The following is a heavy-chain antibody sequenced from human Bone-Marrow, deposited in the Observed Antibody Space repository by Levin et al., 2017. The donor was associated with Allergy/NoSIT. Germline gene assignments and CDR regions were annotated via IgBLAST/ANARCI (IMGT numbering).Heavy chain of an antibody. CDR3: ARDGYCSGASCNSWFY. Sequence: PGGSLRLSCKAFGSSFSGYFLHWVRQAPGKGLEWLGWINPKSGNTNYAQDFQGRVIMTSDTSIKTTYMELTRLTSDDTALYYCARDGYCSGASCNSWFYWGQGTLVTVSS. J-gene: IGHJ4*02. D-gene: IGHD2-15*01. V-gene: IGHV1-2*02. CDR1: GSSFSGYF. CDR2: INPKSGNT.